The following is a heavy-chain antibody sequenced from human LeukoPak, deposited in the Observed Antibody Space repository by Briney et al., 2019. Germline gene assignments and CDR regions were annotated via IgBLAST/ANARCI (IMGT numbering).Heavy chain of an antibody. V-gene: IGHV7-4-1*02. CDR3: ARAFQSLGGLSLPDY. CDR2: IHPSTGNP. CDR1: GYTFTNYA. J-gene: IGHJ4*02. D-gene: IGHD3-16*02. Sequence: ASVKVSCKASGYTFTNYAMNWVRQAPAQGLEWMGWIHPSTGNPTYAQGFAGRFVFSLDTSVSTTYLQISSLKAEATAVYYCARAFQSLGGLSLPDYWGQGTLVTVSS.